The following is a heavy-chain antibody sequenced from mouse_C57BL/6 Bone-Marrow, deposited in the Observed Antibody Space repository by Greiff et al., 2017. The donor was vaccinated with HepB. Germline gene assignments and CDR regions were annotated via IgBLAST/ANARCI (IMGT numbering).Heavy chain of an antibody. CDR2: IDPSDSYT. J-gene: IGHJ4*01. CDR3: ARSIYGSSYKAMDY. D-gene: IGHD1-1*01. Sequence: VQLQQPGAELVKPGASVKLSCKASGYTFTSYWMQWVKQRPGQGLEWIGEIDPSDSYTNYNQKFKGKATLTVDTSSSTAYMQLSSLTSEDSAVYYCARSIYGSSYKAMDYWGQGTSVTVSS. CDR1: GYTFTSYW. V-gene: IGHV1-50*01.